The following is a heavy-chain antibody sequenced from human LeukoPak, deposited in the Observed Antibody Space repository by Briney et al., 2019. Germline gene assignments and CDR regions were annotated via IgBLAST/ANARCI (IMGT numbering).Heavy chain of an antibody. CDR2: IYASGIT. CDR3: ARTGSGRTNYSYCMDV. CDR1: GGSISSGNYY. J-gene: IGHJ6*03. Sequence: SETLPLTCTVSGGSISSGNYYWSWIRLPAGKGLEWIGRIYASGITKYNPSLKSRVTISVDTSKNQFSLNLSSVTAADTAVYYCARTGSGRTNYSYCMDVWGKGTTVTISS. D-gene: IGHD6-19*01. V-gene: IGHV4-61*02.